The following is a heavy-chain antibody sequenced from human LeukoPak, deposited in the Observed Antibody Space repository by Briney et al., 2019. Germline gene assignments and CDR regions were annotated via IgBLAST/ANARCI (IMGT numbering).Heavy chain of an antibody. CDR3: ARHGEYGDPYDY. Sequence: SETLSLTCAVSGYSISSGYYWGWIRPPPGKGLEWIGSIYHSGSTYYNPSLKSRVTISVDTSKNQFSLKLSSVTAADTAVYYCARHGEYGDPYDYWGQGTLVTVSS. CDR1: GYSISSGYY. CDR2: IYHSGST. D-gene: IGHD4-17*01. V-gene: IGHV4-38-2*01. J-gene: IGHJ4*02.